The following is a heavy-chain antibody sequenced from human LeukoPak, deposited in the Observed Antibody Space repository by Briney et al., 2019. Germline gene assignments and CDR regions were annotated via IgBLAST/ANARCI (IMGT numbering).Heavy chain of an antibody. D-gene: IGHD3-10*01. CDR3: ARVESGSYYGY. J-gene: IGHJ4*02. Sequence: GASVKVSCKVSGYTLTELSMHWVRQAPGQGLEWMGWISAYNGNTNYAQKLQGRVTMTTDTSTSTAYMELRSLRSDDTAVYYCARVESGSYYGYWGQGTLVTVSS. V-gene: IGHV1-18*01. CDR1: GYTLTELS. CDR2: ISAYNGNT.